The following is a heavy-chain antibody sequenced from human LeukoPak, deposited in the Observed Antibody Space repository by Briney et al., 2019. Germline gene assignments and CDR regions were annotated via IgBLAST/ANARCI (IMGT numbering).Heavy chain of an antibody. CDR2: IYTTGST. Sequence: SETLSLTXTVSGGSINSYYWSWIRQPAGRGLECIGRIYTTGSTNYNPSLKSRVTMSVDTSKNQFSLKLSSVTAADTAVYYCARDTLHFYDSVGSSFDFWGQGTLVTVSS. CDR3: ARDTLHFYDSVGSSFDF. J-gene: IGHJ4*02. CDR1: GGSINSYY. D-gene: IGHD3-22*01. V-gene: IGHV4-4*07.